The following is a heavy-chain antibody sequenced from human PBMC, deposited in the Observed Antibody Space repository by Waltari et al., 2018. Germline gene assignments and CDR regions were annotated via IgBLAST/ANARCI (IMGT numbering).Heavy chain of an antibody. V-gene: IGHV3-30*01. CDR3: ARSGTRSGSYSLSVY. CDR2: ISYDGNNK. Sequence: QVQLVESGGGVVQPGRSLRLSCAASGFTFSSYAMHWVRQAPGKGLEWVAVISYDGNNKYYADSVKGRFTICRDNSKNTLYLQMNSLRAEDTAVYYCARSGTRSGSYSLSVYWGQGTLVTVSS. CDR1: GFTFSSYA. D-gene: IGHD1-26*01. J-gene: IGHJ4*02.